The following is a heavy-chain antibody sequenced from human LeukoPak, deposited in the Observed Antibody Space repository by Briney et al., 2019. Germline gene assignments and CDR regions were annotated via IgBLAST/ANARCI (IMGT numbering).Heavy chain of an antibody. D-gene: IGHD2-2*01. V-gene: IGHV3-20*01. Sequence: GGSLRLSCAASGFTFDDYGMSWVRQAPGKGLEWVSGINWNGGSTGYADSVKGRFTISRDNAKNSLYLQMNSLRAEDTAVYHCAKRPDCSTTNCFRFEYWGQGTLVTVSS. J-gene: IGHJ4*02. CDR2: INWNGGST. CDR1: GFTFDDYG. CDR3: AKRPDCSTTNCFRFEY.